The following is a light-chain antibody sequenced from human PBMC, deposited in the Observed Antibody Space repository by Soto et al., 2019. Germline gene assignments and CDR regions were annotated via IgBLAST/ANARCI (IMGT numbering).Light chain of an antibody. Sequence: QSVLTQPPSASGTPGQRVTISCSGSGSNIGSHTVSWYQQLPGTAPNLLIYSNDHRPSGVPYRFSGSKSGTSASLAIGGLQSEDEADSYCAAWDDSLSGDVFGGGTQRAVL. CDR1: GSNIGSHT. V-gene: IGLV1-44*01. CDR2: SND. CDR3: AAWDDSLSGDV. J-gene: IGLJ7*01.